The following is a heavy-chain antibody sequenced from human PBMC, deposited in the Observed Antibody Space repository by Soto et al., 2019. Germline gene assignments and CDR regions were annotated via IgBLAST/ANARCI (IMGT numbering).Heavy chain of an antibody. Sequence: EVQLVESGGGLVQPGRSLRLSCAASGFTFDDYAMHWVRQAPGKGLEWVSGISWNSGSIGYADSVKGRFTISRDNAKNSLYLQMNSLRAEDTALYYCAKDTRSSGWYPFDAFDSWGQGTMVTVSS. D-gene: IGHD6-19*01. J-gene: IGHJ3*02. CDR1: GFTFDDYA. CDR2: ISWNSGSI. V-gene: IGHV3-9*01. CDR3: AKDTRSSGWYPFDAFDS.